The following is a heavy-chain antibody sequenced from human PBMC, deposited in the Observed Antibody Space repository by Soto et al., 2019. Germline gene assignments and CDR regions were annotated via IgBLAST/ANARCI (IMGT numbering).Heavy chain of an antibody. D-gene: IGHD3-10*01. CDR1: GFTFSSYA. Sequence: GGSLRLSCAASGFTFSSYAMSWVRQAPGKGLEWVSAISGSGGSTYYADSVKGRFTISRDNSKNTLYLQMNSLRAEDTAVYYCAKDTTYGSGSWYFDYWGQGTLVTVSS. V-gene: IGHV3-23*01. CDR2: ISGSGGST. CDR3: AKDTTYGSGSWYFDY. J-gene: IGHJ4*02.